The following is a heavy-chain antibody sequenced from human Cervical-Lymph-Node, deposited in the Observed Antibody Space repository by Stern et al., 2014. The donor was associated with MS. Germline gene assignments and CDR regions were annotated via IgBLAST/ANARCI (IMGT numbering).Heavy chain of an antibody. D-gene: IGHD2-2*01. CDR3: ARSQDIVVVSAATVEGYYYFGMDV. Sequence: QVQLQESGPGLVKPSGTLSLTCTISGGSMKSRSYYWVWIRQPPGKGLEWIGSVYYDGSTYYNPSLTSRVTLSEDPSKNQFSLQLSSATAADTAVYYCARSQDIVVVSAATVEGYYYFGMDVWGQGTTVTVSS. J-gene: IGHJ6*02. CDR1: GGSMKSRSYY. V-gene: IGHV4-39*01. CDR2: VYYDGST.